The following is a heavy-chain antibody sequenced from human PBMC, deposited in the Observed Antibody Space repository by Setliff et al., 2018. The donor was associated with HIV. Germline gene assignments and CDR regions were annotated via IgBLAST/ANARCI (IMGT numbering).Heavy chain of an antibody. Sequence: PSETLSLTCTVSSGSISSSDYYGAWIRQPPGKGLEWIGTIYYSGSTYYNPSLRSRVTISVDTSRNQFSLRLSSVTAADTAFYYCARKGNWNYPYDYWGQGTLVTVSS. CDR1: SGSISSSDYY. J-gene: IGHJ4*02. CDR2: IYYSGST. V-gene: IGHV4-39*01. D-gene: IGHD1-7*01. CDR3: ARKGNWNYPYDY.